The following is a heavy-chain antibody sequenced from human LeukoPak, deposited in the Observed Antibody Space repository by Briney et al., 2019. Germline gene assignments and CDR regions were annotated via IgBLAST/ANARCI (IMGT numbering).Heavy chain of an antibody. CDR3: AKDRSSRVELYDALDI. D-gene: IGHD3-10*01. CDR2: ISWNSGSI. Sequence: PGRSLRLSCAASGFTFDDYAMHWVRQAPGKGLEWVSGISWNSGSIGYADSVKGRFTISRDNAKNSLYLQMNSLRAEDTALYYCAKDRSSRVELYDALDIWGQGTMVTVSS. J-gene: IGHJ3*02. V-gene: IGHV3-9*01. CDR1: GFTFDDYA.